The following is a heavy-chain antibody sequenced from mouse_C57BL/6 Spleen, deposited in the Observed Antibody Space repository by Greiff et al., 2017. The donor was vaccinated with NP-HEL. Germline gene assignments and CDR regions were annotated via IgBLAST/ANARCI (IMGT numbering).Heavy chain of an antibody. D-gene: IGHD2-1*01. J-gene: IGHJ2*01. Sequence: QVQLQQSGPELVKPGASVKISCKASGYAFSSSWMNWVKQRPGKGLEWIGRIYPGDGDTNYNGKFKGKATLTADKSSSTAYMQLSSLTSEDSAVYFCARSNYGNYKDYFDYWGQGTTLTVSS. CDR3: ARSNYGNYKDYFDY. V-gene: IGHV1-82*01. CDR1: GYAFSSSW. CDR2: IYPGDGDT.